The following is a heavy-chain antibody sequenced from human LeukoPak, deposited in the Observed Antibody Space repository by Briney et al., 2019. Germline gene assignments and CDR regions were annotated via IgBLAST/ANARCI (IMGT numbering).Heavy chain of an antibody. CDR3: ARADYDSSGPDY. CDR2: ISSSSSYI. D-gene: IGHD3-22*01. V-gene: IGHV3-21*01. J-gene: IGHJ4*02. CDR1: GFTFSSYS. Sequence: PGGSLRLSCAASGFTFSSYSMNWARQAPGKWMEWVSSISSSSSYIYYADSVKGRFTISRDNAKNSLYLQMNRLSAEDTAVYSCARADYDSSGPDYWGQGTLVTVSS.